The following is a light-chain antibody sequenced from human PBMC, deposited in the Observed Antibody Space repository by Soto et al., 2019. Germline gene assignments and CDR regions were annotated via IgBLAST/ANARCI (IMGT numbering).Light chain of an antibody. V-gene: IGLV1-44*01. J-gene: IGLJ2*01. CDR3: AAWDGSLNGVV. CDR1: SSNIGTNT. CDR2: SNN. Sequence: QSVLTQPPSASGTPGQRATISCSGSSSNIGTNTVNWYQQLPGTTPKLLIYSNNQRPSGVPDRFSGSKSGTSASLAISGLQSEDEADYYCAAWDGSLNGVVFGGGTKLTVL.